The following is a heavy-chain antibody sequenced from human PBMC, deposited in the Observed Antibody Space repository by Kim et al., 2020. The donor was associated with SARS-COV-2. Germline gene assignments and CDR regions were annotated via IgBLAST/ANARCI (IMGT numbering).Heavy chain of an antibody. V-gene: IGHV4-4*08. Sequence: SETLTLTCTVSGDSITHYFRNWIRQSPGKGLEWIGPVSHSGNNVYNPSFESRVTLSTDTAKNQFSLNLRSVTDADTAVFYYSTRVIMGNWGSADPSNWL. CDR3: STRVIMGNWGSADPSNWL. J-gene: IGHJ5*01. CDR2: VSHSGNN. CDR1: GDSITHYF. D-gene: IGHD3-10*01.